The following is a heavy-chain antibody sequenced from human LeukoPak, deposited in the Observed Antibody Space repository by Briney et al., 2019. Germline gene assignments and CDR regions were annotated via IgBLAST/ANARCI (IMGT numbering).Heavy chain of an antibody. D-gene: IGHD5-24*01. CDR2: IWHSGTT. CDR1: GGSISSSTYY. CDR3: ARHTRVSDGYNLYCFDP. J-gene: IGHJ5*02. Sequence: SETLSLTCTVSGGSISSSTYYWGWVRQPPGMGPEWIGSIWHSGTTHYNPSLRSRVTISVDTSKNQFSLKLTSVTAADTAVYYCARHTRVSDGYNLYCFDPWGQGTLVTVSS. V-gene: IGHV4-39*01.